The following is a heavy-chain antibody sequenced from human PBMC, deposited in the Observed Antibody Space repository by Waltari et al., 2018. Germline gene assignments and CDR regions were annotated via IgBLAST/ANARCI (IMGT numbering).Heavy chain of an antibody. CDR3: VKDIGGSDS. Sequence: EVHLVESGGAVVQPGGSLRLACEASGFIFDDFTIHWVRQPTGKGLEWVSLISWDGYLTFYGDSLKGRFTISRDNSKDSLYLQMNSLRSEDTALYYCVKDIGGSDSWGQGTPVTVSS. V-gene: IGHV3-43*01. CDR2: ISWDGYLT. CDR1: GFIFDDFT. J-gene: IGHJ4*02.